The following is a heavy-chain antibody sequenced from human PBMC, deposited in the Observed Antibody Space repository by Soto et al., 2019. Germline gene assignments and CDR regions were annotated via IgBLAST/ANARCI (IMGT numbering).Heavy chain of an antibody. D-gene: IGHD6-19*01. CDR1: GGSFSGYY. Sequence: PSETLSLTCAVYGGSFSGYYWSWIRQPPGKGLEWIGEINHSGSTNYNPSLKSRVTISVDTSKNQFSLKLSSVTAADTAVYYCARGNPRYSSGWPNDYWGQGTLVTVSS. CDR3: ARGNPRYSSGWPNDY. V-gene: IGHV4-34*01. CDR2: INHSGST. J-gene: IGHJ4*02.